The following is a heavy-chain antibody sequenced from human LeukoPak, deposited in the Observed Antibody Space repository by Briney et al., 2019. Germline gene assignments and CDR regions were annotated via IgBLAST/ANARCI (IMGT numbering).Heavy chain of an antibody. CDR1: GGSISSYY. CDR3: ARERRRGYHDSSGYSALDY. CDR2: IYTNGST. D-gene: IGHD3-22*01. Sequence: SETLSLTCTVSGGSISSYYWSWIRQPAGKGLERIGRIYTNGSTNYNPSLKSRVTMSVDTSKNQFSLKLSSVTAADTAVYYCARERRRGYHDSSGYSALDYWGQGTLVTVSS. V-gene: IGHV4-4*07. J-gene: IGHJ4*02.